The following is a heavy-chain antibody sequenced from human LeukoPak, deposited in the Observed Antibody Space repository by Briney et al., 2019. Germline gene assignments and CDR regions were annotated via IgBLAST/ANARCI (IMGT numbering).Heavy chain of an antibody. V-gene: IGHV3-21*01. CDR1: AFTFSTYS. CDR3: AGGSLLWGAFDI. Sequence: PGGSLRLSCAASAFTFSTYSMDWVRQAPGKGLEWVSSISSSSGYIYYADSVKGRFTISRDNAKNSLYLQMNSLRAEDTAVYYCAGGSLLWGAFDIWGQGTMVTVSS. D-gene: IGHD2-2*01. CDR2: ISSSSGYI. J-gene: IGHJ3*02.